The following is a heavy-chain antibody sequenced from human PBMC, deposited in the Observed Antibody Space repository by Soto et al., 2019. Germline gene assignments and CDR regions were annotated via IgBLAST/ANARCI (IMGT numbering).Heavy chain of an antibody. CDR3: ARAISPDSSSAPYFDY. Sequence: SSETLSLTCAVYGGSFGGYYWSWIRQPPGKGLEWIGEINHSGSTNYNPSLKSRVTISVDTSKNQFSLKLSSVTAADTAVYYCARAISPDSSSAPYFDYWGQGTLVTVSS. D-gene: IGHD6-6*01. J-gene: IGHJ4*02. CDR1: GGSFGGYY. V-gene: IGHV4-34*01. CDR2: INHSGST.